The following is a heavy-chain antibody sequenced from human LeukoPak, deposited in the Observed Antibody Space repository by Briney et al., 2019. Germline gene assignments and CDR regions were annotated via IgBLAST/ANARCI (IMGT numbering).Heavy chain of an antibody. J-gene: IGHJ1*01. D-gene: IGHD3-22*01. CDR3: AKDANFLRSSGYLIPIGF. CDR1: GFTFSRNA. V-gene: IGHV3-23*01. CDR2: ISGNGLGT. Sequence: GGSLRLSCAASGFTFSRNAMNWVRQAPGKGLEWVAAISGNGLGTYADSVKGRFNISRDNSRNTLYLHMNSLRIEGTAFYYCAKDANFLRSSGYLIPIGFWGQGTLVTVSS.